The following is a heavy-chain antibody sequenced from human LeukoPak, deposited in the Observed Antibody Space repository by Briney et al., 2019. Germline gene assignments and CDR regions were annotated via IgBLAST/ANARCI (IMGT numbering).Heavy chain of an antibody. J-gene: IGHJ5*02. CDR1: GFTFSSYS. Sequence: GGSLRLSCAASGFTFSSYSMNWVRQAPGKGLEWVSSISSSSYIYYADSVKGRFTISRDNAKNSLYLQMNSLRAEDTAMYYCASSGWYSTPNWFDPWGQGTLVIVSS. D-gene: IGHD6-19*01. CDR2: ISSSSYI. CDR3: ASSGWYSTPNWFDP. V-gene: IGHV3-21*01.